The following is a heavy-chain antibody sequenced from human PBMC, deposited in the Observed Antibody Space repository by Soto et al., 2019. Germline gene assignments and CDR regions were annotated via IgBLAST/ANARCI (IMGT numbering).Heavy chain of an antibody. D-gene: IGHD3-3*01. Sequence: ASVKVSCKASGYTFTSYYMHWVGQAPGQGLEWMGIINPSGGSTSYAQKFQGRVTMTRDTSTSTVYMELSSLRSEDTAVYYCARDFTIFGVVSLYYYYYYGMDVWGQGTTVTVSS. J-gene: IGHJ6*02. CDR3: ARDFTIFGVVSLYYYYYYGMDV. CDR1: GYTFTSYY. CDR2: INPSGGST. V-gene: IGHV1-46*01.